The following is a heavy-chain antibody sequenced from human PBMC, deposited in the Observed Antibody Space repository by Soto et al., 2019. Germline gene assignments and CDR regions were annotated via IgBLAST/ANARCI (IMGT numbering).Heavy chain of an antibody. CDR3: ARWRIRECSSTSCYDALDWFDP. D-gene: IGHD2-2*01. J-gene: IGHJ5*02. Sequence: QVQLQQWGAGLLKPSETLSLTCAVYGGSFSGYYWSWIRQPPGQGLEWIGEINHSGSTNYNPSLRSRVNISVNSHKNQFSLKLSSVTAADTAVYYCARWRIRECSSTSCYDALDWFDPWGQGTLVTVSS. CDR2: INHSGST. V-gene: IGHV4-34*01. CDR1: GGSFSGYY.